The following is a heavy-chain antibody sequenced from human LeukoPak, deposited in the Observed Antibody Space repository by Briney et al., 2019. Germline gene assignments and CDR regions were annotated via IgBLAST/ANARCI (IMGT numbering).Heavy chain of an antibody. D-gene: IGHD2-15*01. J-gene: IGHJ5*02. Sequence: GASVKVSCKASGYTFTSYGISWVRQAPGQGLEWMGWISAYNGNTNYAQKLQGRVTMTTDTSTSTAYMELRSLRSDDTAVYYCARDAHVVVVAATHNWFDPWGQGTLVTVSP. V-gene: IGHV1-18*01. CDR1: GYTFTSYG. CDR3: ARDAHVVVVAATHNWFDP. CDR2: ISAYNGNT.